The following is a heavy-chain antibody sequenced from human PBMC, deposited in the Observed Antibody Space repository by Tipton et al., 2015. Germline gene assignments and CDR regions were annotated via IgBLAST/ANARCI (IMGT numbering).Heavy chain of an antibody. Sequence: TLSLTCAVSAYSISSDYYWGWIRQPPGKELEWIGYIQYSGSTNYNPSLKSRVTISVDTSKTQFSLKMSSVTAADTAVYFCARDLERGMDVWGQGTTVTVSS. CDR2: IQYSGST. J-gene: IGHJ6*02. CDR1: AYSISSDYY. CDR3: ARDLERGMDV. V-gene: IGHV4-61*01. D-gene: IGHD1-1*01.